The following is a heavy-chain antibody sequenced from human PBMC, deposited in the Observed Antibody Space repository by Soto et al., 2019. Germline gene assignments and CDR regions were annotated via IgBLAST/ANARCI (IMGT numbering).Heavy chain of an antibody. D-gene: IGHD2-2*02. J-gene: IGHJ5*02. Sequence: QITLKESGPTLVRPTQTLTLTCTFSGFSLSGSGVGVGWVRQAPGKALEWLALIYWDGDKRYSPSLKNRLTGSRATSKNQVVLTVTNMDPVDTATYYCARIHYQLQYRWFDPWGQGTPVTVSS. CDR1: GFSLSGSGVG. CDR2: IYWDGDK. CDR3: ARIHYQLQYRWFDP. V-gene: IGHV2-5*02.